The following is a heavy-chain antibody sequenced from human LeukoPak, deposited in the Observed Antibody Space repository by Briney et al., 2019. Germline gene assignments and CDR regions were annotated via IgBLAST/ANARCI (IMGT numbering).Heavy chain of an antibody. CDR3: ARRVASAGLYNWFDP. CDR1: GYIFTTHG. Sequence: GEALKISCKGSGYIFTTHGISWVRQMPGKGLEYMGLIYPGDSDTRYTPSFQGQVTISADKSITTAYLQWSSLKVSDTAMYYCARRVASAGLYNWFDPWGQGTLVTVSS. J-gene: IGHJ5*02. D-gene: IGHD6-13*01. CDR2: IYPGDSDT. V-gene: IGHV5-51*01.